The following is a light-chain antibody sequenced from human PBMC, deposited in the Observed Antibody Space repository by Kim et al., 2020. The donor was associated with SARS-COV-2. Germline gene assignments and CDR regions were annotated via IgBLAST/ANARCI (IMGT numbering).Light chain of an antibody. V-gene: IGLV6-57*04. CDR1: SGSIASNY. J-gene: IGLJ3*02. CDR2: EDN. Sequence: NFMLTQPHSVSESPGKTVTISCTRSSGSIASNYVQWYQQRPGSAPTTVIYEDNQRPSGVPDRFYGSIDSSSNSASLTISGLKTEDEADYYCQSYDSSNPWVFGGGTQLTVL. CDR3: QSYDSSNPWV.